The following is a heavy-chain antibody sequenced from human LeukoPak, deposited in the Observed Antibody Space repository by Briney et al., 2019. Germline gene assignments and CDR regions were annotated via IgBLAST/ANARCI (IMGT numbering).Heavy chain of an antibody. J-gene: IGHJ4*02. D-gene: IGHD1-26*01. CDR2: ISGSGGST. CDR3: ANQGSYANPNFDY. V-gene: IGHV3-23*01. CDR1: GFTFSSYA. Sequence: GGSLRLCCAASGFTFSSYAMSWVRQAPGKGLEWVSAISGSGGSTYYADSVKARFTISRDNSKNTLYLQMNSLRAEDTAVYYCANQGSYANPNFDYWGQGTLVTVSS.